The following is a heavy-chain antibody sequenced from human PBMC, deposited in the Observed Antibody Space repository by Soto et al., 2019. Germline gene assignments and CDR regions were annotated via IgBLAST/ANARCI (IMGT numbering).Heavy chain of an antibody. CDR3: ARGVYYYDSSGYPVVGGMDV. CDR1: GYTFTSYD. CDR2: MNPNSGNT. D-gene: IGHD3-22*01. Sequence: GASVQVSCKASGYTFTSYDINWVRQATGQGLEWMGWMNPNSGNTGYAQKFQGRVTMTRNTSISTAYMELSSLRSEDTAVYYCARGVYYYDSSGYPVVGGMDVWGQGTTVTVSS. J-gene: IGHJ6*02. V-gene: IGHV1-8*01.